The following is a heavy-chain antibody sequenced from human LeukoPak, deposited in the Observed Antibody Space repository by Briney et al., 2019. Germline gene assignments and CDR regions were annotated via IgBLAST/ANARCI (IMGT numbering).Heavy chain of an antibody. CDR3: ATYATVVTLFGY. D-gene: IGHD4-23*01. J-gene: IGHJ4*02. V-gene: IGHV1-24*01. CDR1: GYTLTELS. Sequence: GASVKVSCKVSGYTLTELSMHWMRQAPGKGLEWMGGFDPEDGETIYAQKFQGRVTMTEDTSTDTAYMELSSLRSEDTAVYYCATYATVVTLFGYWGQGTLVTVSS. CDR2: FDPEDGET.